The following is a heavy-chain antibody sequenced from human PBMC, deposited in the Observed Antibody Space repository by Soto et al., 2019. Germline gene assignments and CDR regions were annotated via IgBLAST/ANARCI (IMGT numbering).Heavy chain of an antibody. D-gene: IGHD4-17*01. CDR3: ARAYGLDAFDF. Sequence: SDTLSLTCTVSGGSSSSYYYSWIRQPPGKGLEWIGYVHYSGSTNYNPSLKSRVTISVDTSKNQFSLKLSSVTAADTAVYYCARAYGLDAFDFWGQGTMVTVSS. V-gene: IGHV4-59*08. CDR1: GGSSSSYY. J-gene: IGHJ3*01. CDR2: VHYSGST.